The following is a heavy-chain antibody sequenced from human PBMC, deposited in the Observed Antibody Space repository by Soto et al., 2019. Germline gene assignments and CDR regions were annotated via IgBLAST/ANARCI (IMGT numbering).Heavy chain of an antibody. CDR1: GFTFDDYT. D-gene: IGHD2-2*01. Sequence: EVQLVESGGVVVQLGGSLRLSCAASGFTFDDYTMHWVRQAPGKGLEWVSLISWDGGSTYYADSVKGRFTISRDNTNNTLYLQMNSQRTADTALYYCAKCDDGSYCISTSCSIDYWGQGTLVTVSS. CDR3: AKCDDGSYCISTSCSIDY. J-gene: IGHJ4*02. CDR2: ISWDGGST. V-gene: IGHV3-43*01.